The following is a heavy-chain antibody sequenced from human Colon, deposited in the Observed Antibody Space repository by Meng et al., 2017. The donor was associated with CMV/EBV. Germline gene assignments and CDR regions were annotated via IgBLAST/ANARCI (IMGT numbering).Heavy chain of an antibody. CDR3: CRPTAVASSATDY. CDR2: IRTKAHNYAT. J-gene: IGHJ4*02. CDR1: GFTFSDSA. Sequence: GESLKISCAASGFTFSDSAMYWVRQASGKGLEWVGRIRTKAHNYATTYAASVEGRFTISRDDSKNMVYLEMHSLKTEDTALYYCCRPTAVASSATDYWGQGTLVTVS. D-gene: IGHD6-19*01. V-gene: IGHV3-73*01.